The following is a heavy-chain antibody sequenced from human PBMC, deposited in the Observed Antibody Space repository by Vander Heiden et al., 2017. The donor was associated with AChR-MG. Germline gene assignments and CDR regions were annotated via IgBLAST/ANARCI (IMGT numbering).Heavy chain of an antibody. D-gene: IGHD1-1*01. Sequence: EVQLVQSGAEVKKPGESLKISCQASGYSSTNYWIGWVRQMPGKGLEWMALIYLGGFDSRQSPSFQGQVTVSADRSTSTAYLQWSSLKASDTAMYYCAIRESKTGAPFDYWGQGTLVTVSS. CDR3: AIRESKTGAPFDY. J-gene: IGHJ4*02. CDR1: GYSSTNYW. CDR2: IYLGGFDS. V-gene: IGHV5-51*01.